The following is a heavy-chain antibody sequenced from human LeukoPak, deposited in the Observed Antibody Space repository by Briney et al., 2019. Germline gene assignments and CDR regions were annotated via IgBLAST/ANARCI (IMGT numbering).Heavy chain of an antibody. Sequence: GGSLRLSCAASGFTFSSYGMHWVRQAPGKGLEWVAVISYDGSNKYYADSVKGRFAISRDNSKNTLYLQMNCLRAEDTAVYYCAKPHPPGDYWGQGTLVTVSS. J-gene: IGHJ4*02. CDR2: ISYDGSNK. CDR1: GFTFSSYG. V-gene: IGHV3-30*18. CDR3: AKPHPPGDY.